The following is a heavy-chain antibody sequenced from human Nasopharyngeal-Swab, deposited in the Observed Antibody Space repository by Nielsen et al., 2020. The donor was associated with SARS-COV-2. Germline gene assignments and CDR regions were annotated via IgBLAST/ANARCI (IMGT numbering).Heavy chain of an antibody. D-gene: IGHD2-21*01. CDR3: ARDGKKGGAYYYYYYYMDV. CDR2: INHSGST. V-gene: IGHV4-34*01. CDR1: GGSFSGYY. Sequence: SETLSLTCAVYGGSFSGYYWSWIRQSPGKGLEWIGEINHSGSTNYNPSLKSRVTISVDTSKNQFSLKLSSVTAADTAVYYCARDGKKGGAYYYYYYYMDVWGKGTTVTVSS. J-gene: IGHJ6*03.